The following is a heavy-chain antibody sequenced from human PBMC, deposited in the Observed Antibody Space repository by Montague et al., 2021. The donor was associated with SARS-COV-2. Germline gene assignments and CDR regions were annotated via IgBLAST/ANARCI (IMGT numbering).Heavy chain of an antibody. CDR3: ARQLHSYCSSINCYPYYFDV. J-gene: IGHJ4*02. Sequence: SETLSLTCTVSSGSISSPDYYWVWKRQCPGKGLEWIVSNSYAGRNYYNPYLRGRVSFYMDTSKNHFSLSLNSVTAADTAFYFCARQLHSYCSSINCYPYYFDVWGQGALVTVSS. V-gene: IGHV4-39*01. CDR1: SGSISSPDYY. CDR2: NSYAGRN. D-gene: IGHD2-15*01.